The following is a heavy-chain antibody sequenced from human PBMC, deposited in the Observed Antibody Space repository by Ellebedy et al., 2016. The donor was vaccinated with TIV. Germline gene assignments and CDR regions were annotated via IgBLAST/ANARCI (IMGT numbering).Heavy chain of an antibody. CDR2: IIPIFGTA. J-gene: IGHJ4*02. D-gene: IGHD3-3*01. CDR1: GGTFSSYA. CDR3: ARDYSIRLKYYDFWSGYYDY. Sequence: SVKVSCXASGGTFSSYAISWVRQAPGQGLEWMGGIIPIFGTANYAQKFQGRVTITADESTSTAYMELSSLRSEDTAVYYCARDYSIRLKYYDFWSGYYDYWGQGTLVTVSS. V-gene: IGHV1-69*13.